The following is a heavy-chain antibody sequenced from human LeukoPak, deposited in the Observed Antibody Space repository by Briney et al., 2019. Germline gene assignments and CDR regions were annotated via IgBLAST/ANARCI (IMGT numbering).Heavy chain of an antibody. CDR1: GGSFSGYY. V-gene: IGHV4-34*01. J-gene: IGHJ4*02. CDR2: INHSGST. D-gene: IGHD3-10*01. CDR3: ARGANMKLYYYGSGSGKFDY. Sequence: KPSETLSLTCAVYGGSFSGYYWSWIRQPPGKGLEWIGEINHSGSTNYNPSIKSRVTISVDTSKNQFSLKLSSVTAADTAVYYCARGANMKLYYYGSGSGKFDYWGQGTLVTVSS.